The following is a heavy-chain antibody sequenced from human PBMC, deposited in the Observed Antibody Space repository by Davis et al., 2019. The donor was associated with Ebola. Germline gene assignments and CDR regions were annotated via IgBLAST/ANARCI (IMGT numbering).Heavy chain of an antibody. Sequence: GESLKISCAASGFTVSSNYMSWVRQAPGKGLEWVSVIYSGGSTYYADSVKGRFTISRDNSKNTLYLQMNSLRAGDTAVYYCAREIAAAGSDAFDIWGQGTMVTVPS. CDR1: GFTVSSNY. V-gene: IGHV3-53*01. CDR2: IYSGGST. CDR3: AREIAAAGSDAFDI. J-gene: IGHJ3*02. D-gene: IGHD6-13*01.